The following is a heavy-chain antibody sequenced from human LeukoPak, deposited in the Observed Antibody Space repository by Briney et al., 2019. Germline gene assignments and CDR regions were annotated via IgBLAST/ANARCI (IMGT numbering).Heavy chain of an antibody. CDR3: ARGRGRHHIVLVVYATPNWFDP. D-gene: IGHD2-8*02. V-gene: IGHV4-34*01. CDR2: INHSGST. CDR1: GGSFSGYY. Sequence: PSETLSLTCAVYGGSFSGYYWSWIRQPPGKGLEWIGEINHSGSTNYNPSLKSRVTISVDTSKNQFSLKLSSVTAADTAAYYCARGRGRHHIVLVVYATPNWFDPWGQGTLVTVSS. J-gene: IGHJ5*02.